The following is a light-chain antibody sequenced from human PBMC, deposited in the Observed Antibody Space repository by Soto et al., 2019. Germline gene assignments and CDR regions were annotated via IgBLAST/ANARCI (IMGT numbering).Light chain of an antibody. CDR3: HQYAASPLT. J-gene: IGKJ4*01. CDR1: QSVGRNF. Sequence: EIVLTQCPGTVSLSPGESTTLSCRASQSVGRNFLAWYQQKPGRAPRLLIHGASYRATGVPDRFSGSGSETDFTLTISRLEPEDFAVYYCHQYAASPLTFGGGTKVEIK. V-gene: IGKV3-20*01. CDR2: GAS.